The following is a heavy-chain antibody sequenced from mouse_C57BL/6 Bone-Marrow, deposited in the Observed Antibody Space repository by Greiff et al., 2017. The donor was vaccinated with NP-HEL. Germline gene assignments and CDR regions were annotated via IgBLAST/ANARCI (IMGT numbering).Heavy chain of an antibody. CDR3: ARRGYYYGSSPYWYFDV. J-gene: IGHJ1*03. CDR1: GYAFSSSW. V-gene: IGHV1-82*01. CDR2: IYPGDGDT. D-gene: IGHD1-1*01. Sequence: QVQLQQSGPELVKPGASVKISCKASGYAFSSSWMNWVKQRPGKGLEWIGRIYPGDGDTNYNGKFKGKATLTADKSSSTAYMQLSSLTSEDSVVYFCARRGYYYGSSPYWYFDVWGTGTTVTVSS.